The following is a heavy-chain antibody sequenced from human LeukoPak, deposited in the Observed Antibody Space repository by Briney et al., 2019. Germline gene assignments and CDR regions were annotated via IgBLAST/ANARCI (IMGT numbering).Heavy chain of an antibody. J-gene: IGHJ4*02. CDR3: ARAAYCTSTSCHFSGYAQRPLDS. CDR2: ISSDGTSQ. CDR1: GSTFNTYG. Sequence: SGGSLRLSCVASGSTFNTYGIHWVRQAPGKGLEWVAGISSDGTSQDYADSVKGRFTISRDNSKNTLYLQMNSLRTEDTAVYYCARAAYCTSTSCHFSGYAQRPLDSWGQGTLVTVSS. V-gene: IGHV3-30*03. D-gene: IGHD2-2*01.